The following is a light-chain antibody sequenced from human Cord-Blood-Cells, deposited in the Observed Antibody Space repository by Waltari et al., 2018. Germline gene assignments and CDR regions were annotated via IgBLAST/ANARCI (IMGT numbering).Light chain of an antibody. V-gene: IGKV3-15*01. CDR1: QSVSSN. CDR3: QQYNDWPLT. J-gene: IGKJ4*01. CDR2: GAA. Sequence: EIVMTHSPATLSVSPGERATLSCRASQSVSSNLAWYQQKPGQAPRLLIYGAATRATGMRARFSGSGSGTEFTLSISSLQPEDFAVYYWQQYNDWPLTFGGGTKVEIK.